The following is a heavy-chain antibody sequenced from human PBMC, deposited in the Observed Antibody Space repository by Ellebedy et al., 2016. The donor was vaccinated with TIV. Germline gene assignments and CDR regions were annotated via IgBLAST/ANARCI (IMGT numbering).Heavy chain of an antibody. V-gene: IGHV4-59*01. D-gene: IGHD1-26*01. Sequence: MPSETLSLTCTVSGDSISSYYWSWIRQPPGKGLEWLVYIYYSGTTNYNPSLRSRATISVDTSKNQFSLNLTSVTAADTAVYYCARGRAVGSWGQGTLVTVSS. J-gene: IGHJ5*02. CDR3: ARGRAVGS. CDR2: IYYSGTT. CDR1: GDSISSYY.